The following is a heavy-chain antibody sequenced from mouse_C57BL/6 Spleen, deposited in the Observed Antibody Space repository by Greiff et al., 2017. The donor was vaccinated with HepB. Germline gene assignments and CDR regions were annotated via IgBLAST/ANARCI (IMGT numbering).Heavy chain of an antibody. D-gene: IGHD1-1*01. J-gene: IGHJ1*03. CDR1: GYTFTDYE. V-gene: IGHV1-15*01. CDR2: IDPETGGT. CDR3: ARSYYGSSYLYWYFDV. Sequence: VKLQESGAELVRPGASVTLSCKASGYTFTDYEMHWVKQTPVHGLEWIGAIDPETGGTAYNQKFKGKARLTADKSSSTAYMELRSLTSEDSAVYYCARSYYGSSYLYWYFDVWGTGTTVTVSS.